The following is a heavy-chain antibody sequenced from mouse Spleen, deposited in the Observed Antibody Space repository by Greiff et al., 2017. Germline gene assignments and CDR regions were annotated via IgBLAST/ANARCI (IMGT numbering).Heavy chain of an antibody. Sequence: EVMLVESGGGLVKPGGSLKLSCAASGFTFSDYGMHWVRQAPEKGLEWVAYISSGSSTIYYADTVKGRFTISRDNAKNTLCLQMTSLRSEDTAMYYCARDDGYYEEGHYYAMDYWGQGTSVTVSS. V-gene: IGHV5-17*01. CDR2: ISSGSSTI. CDR1: GFTFSDYG. CDR3: ARDDGYYEEGHYYAMDY. D-gene: IGHD2-3*01. J-gene: IGHJ4*01.